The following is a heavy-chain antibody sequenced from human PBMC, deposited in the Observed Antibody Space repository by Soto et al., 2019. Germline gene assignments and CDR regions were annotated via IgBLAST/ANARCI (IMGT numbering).Heavy chain of an antibody. J-gene: IGHJ6*02. V-gene: IGHV3-33*01. CDR2: IWYDGSNK. CDR3: ARDRRYSSSWYDYYYGMDV. D-gene: IGHD6-13*01. Sequence: LRIACAASGFTFSSYGMHWVRQAPGKGLEWVAVIWYDGSNKYYADSVKGRFTISRDNSKNTLYLQMNSLRAEDTAVYYCARDRRYSSSWYDYYYGMDVWGQGTTVTVSS. CDR1: GFTFSSYG.